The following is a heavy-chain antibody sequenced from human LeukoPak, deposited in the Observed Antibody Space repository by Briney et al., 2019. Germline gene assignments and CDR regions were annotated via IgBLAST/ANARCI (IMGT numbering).Heavy chain of an antibody. Sequence: RPGGSLRLSCAASGFTFSNAWMSWVRQPPGKGREWVGRIKIKKDGGTTDYAAPVKGRFTTSREDAKNTLYLQMNSLKTEDTAVYYWTTPRGRGSYYYYSYMDVWGKGTTVTVSS. V-gene: IGHV3-15*01. CDR3: TTPRGRGSYYYYSYMDV. J-gene: IGHJ6*03. CDR2: IKIKKDGGTT. D-gene: IGHD1-26*01. CDR1: GFTFSNAW.